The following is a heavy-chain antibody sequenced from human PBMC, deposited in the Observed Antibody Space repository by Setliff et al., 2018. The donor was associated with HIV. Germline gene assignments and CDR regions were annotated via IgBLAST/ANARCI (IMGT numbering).Heavy chain of an antibody. CDR1: GGSISSGSYY. CDR3: ARQSITIFGVVISGFDP. CDR2: IYTSGST. J-gene: IGHJ5*02. V-gene: IGHV4-61*02. Sequence: SETLSLTCTVSGGSISSGSYYWSWIRQPAGKGLEWIGRIYTSGSTKYNPSLKSRVTISVDTSKNQVSLRLTSVTAADTAVYYCARQSITIFGVVISGFDPWGQGTLVTVSS. D-gene: IGHD3-3*01.